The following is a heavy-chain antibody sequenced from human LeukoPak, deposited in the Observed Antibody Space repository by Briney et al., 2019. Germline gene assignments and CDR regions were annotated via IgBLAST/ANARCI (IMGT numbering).Heavy chain of an antibody. J-gene: IGHJ6*03. CDR1: GGSFSGYY. V-gene: IGHV4-34*01. D-gene: IGHD2-15*01. CDR2: INHSGST. CDR3: ARGNIVVVVAASYYYYYMDV. Sequence: SETLSLTCAVYGGSFSGYYWSWIRQPPGKGLEWIGEINHSGSTNYNPSLKSRVTISVDTSKNQFSLELSSVTAADTAVYYCARGNIVVVVAASYYYYYMDVWGKGTTVTVSS.